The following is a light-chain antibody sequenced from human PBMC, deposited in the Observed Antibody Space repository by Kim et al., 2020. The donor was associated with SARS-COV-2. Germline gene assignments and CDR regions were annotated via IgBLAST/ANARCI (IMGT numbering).Light chain of an antibody. CDR3: QVWDGRAVV. Sequence: SYELTQPLSVSVALGQTARMTCGGDNIEKRNVYWYQQRPGQAPILVIYRDSKRPSGIPERVSGSNSGNTATLTISRVQAGDEADYYCQVWDGRAVVFGGGTKVTVL. CDR2: RDS. V-gene: IGLV3-9*01. CDR1: NIEKRN. J-gene: IGLJ2*01.